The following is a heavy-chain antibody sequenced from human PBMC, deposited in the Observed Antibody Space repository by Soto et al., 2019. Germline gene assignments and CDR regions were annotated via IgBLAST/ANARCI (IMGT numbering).Heavy chain of an antibody. V-gene: IGHV1-69*06. CDR2: IVVDSNTA. J-gene: IGHJ4*02. CDR3: ARAIKRWEVNYYFDF. Sequence: QVVLLQPGAEVKEPGSSVRVSCQVSGSTFNNFAFSWVRQAPGHGPEWMGGIVVDSNTAEYSQRFQDRVTITADTSTDTLYMELGSLTFEDTAVYYCARAIKRWEVNYYFDFWGQGTLVTVSS. CDR1: GSTFNNFA. D-gene: IGHD1-26*01.